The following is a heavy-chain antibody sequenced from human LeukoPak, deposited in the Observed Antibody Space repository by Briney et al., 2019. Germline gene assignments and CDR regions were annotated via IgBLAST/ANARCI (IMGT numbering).Heavy chain of an antibody. Sequence: GASVKVSCKASGYTFSGFYMHWVRQAPGQGLEWMGRINPNTGATRYAQKFQGRVTMTTDTSTRTAFMELSRLRSDDTALYHCARDFNDVGDVASAGAYWGQGTVVTVSS. J-gene: IGHJ4*02. CDR2: INPNTGAT. D-gene: IGHD2-15*01. V-gene: IGHV1-2*06. CDR1: GYTFSGFY. CDR3: ARDFNDVGDVASAGAY.